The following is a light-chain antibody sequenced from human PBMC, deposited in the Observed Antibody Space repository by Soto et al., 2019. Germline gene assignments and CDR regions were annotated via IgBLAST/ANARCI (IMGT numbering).Light chain of an antibody. CDR1: SRDVGGYNY. Sequence: QSALTQPASVSGSPGQSIAISCTGTSRDVGGYNYVSWYQQHPGKAPKLMIYDVTKRPSGVSDRFSGSKSGNTASLTISGLQPEDEVDYYCCSYAGRFTYVFGTGTKLTVL. J-gene: IGLJ1*01. V-gene: IGLV2-11*01. CDR2: DVT. CDR3: CSYAGRFTYV.